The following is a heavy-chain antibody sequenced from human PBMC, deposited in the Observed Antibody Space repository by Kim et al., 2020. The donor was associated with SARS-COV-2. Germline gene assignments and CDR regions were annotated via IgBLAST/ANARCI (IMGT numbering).Heavy chain of an antibody. CDR3: ATVVYDVIVVVNRFDH. CDR1: GFTFTDHY. V-gene: IGHV3-11*06. CDR2: ISSSSTYI. J-gene: IGHJ4*02. Sequence: GGSLRLSCAASGFTFTDHYMSWIRQAPGKGLEWVSYISSSSTYIKYADSVKGRFTISRDNAKNSLYLEMNSLRAEDTAVYYCATVVYDVIVVVNRFDHWGQGALVTVSS. D-gene: IGHD3-22*01.